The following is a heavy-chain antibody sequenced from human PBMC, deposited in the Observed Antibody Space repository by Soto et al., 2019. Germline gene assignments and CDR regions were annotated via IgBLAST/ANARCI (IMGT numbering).Heavy chain of an antibody. CDR3: TRHVEGTSAYRYFDY. CDR1: GFTFGGSA. Sequence: GGSLRLSCAASGFTFGGSAIHWVRQGSGKGLEWVGRIRSTVNNYATAYAASVKGRFTISRDDSKNTAYLRMNSLKTEDTALYYCTRHVEGTSAYRYFDYWGHGTLVTVSS. J-gene: IGHJ4*01. V-gene: IGHV3-73*01. D-gene: IGHD2-8*02. CDR2: IRSTVNNYAT.